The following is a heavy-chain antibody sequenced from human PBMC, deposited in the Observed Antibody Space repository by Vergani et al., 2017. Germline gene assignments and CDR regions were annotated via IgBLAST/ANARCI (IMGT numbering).Heavy chain of an antibody. CDR2: INPSGGST. J-gene: IGHJ6*01. D-gene: IGHD3-10*01. CDR1: GYTFTSSY. CDR3: ARDFVPVLLWFGELSHYYYYDGMDV. V-gene: IGHV1-46*03. Sequence: QVQLVQSGADVKKPGASVKVSCKSSGYTFTSSYMHWVRQAPGQGLEWMGIINPSGGSTIYAQKFQGRANMTRDTSTSTVYMELSSLRSEDTAMYYCARDFVPVLLWFGELSHYYYYDGMDVWGQGTTVTVSS.